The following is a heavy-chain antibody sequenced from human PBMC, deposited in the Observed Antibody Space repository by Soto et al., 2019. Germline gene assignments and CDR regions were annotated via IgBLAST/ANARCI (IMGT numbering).Heavy chain of an antibody. V-gene: IGHV4-39*01. Sequence: SETLSLTCTVSGDSISSGSYYWDWIRQPPGKGLEWIGNIFYSGSTLYNPSLKGRVSIDVDTSSNQFSLRLTSVTAADMAVYFCARSGGYSGYDHFFDPWGHGTLVTVSS. J-gene: IGHJ5*02. D-gene: IGHD5-12*01. CDR2: IFYSGST. CDR1: GDSISSGSYY. CDR3: ARSGGYSGYDHFFDP.